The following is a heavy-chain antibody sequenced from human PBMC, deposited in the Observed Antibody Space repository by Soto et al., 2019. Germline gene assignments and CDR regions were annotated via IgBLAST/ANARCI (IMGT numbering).Heavy chain of an antibody. V-gene: IGHV1-2*04. Sequence: ASVKVSCKASGYTFTGYYMHWVRQAPGQGLEWMGWINPNSGGTNYAQKFQGWVTMTRDTSISTAYMELSRLRSDDTAVYYCATDSPFGPFDAFDIWGQGTMVTF. CDR2: INPNSGGT. D-gene: IGHD3-10*01. CDR1: GYTFTGYY. J-gene: IGHJ3*02. CDR3: ATDSPFGPFDAFDI.